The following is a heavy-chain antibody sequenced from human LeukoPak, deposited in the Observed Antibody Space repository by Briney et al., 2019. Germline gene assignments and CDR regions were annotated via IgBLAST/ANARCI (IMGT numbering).Heavy chain of an antibody. Sequence: GGSERLSCAASGFTSSSYAVSWVRHAPGRGLGWVSAISGRGGHTYYAHCVAGWLTISRNNTKNTMYLQMTRLRAEDASVSYCAVHYYDSSGLDYWGQGTLVTVSS. V-gene: IGHV3-23*01. D-gene: IGHD3-22*01. CDR3: AVHYYDSSGLDY. J-gene: IGHJ4*02. CDR1: GFTSSSYA. CDR2: ISGRGGHT.